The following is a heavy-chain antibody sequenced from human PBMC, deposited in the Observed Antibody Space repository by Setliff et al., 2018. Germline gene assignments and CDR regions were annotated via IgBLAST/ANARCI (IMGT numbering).Heavy chain of an antibody. CDR2: IYTRGIT. J-gene: IGHJ6*03. CDR3: VCTPMSMDV. Sequence: PSETLSLTCSVSGGSISSGSDYWTWIRQPAGKGLEWIGHIYTRGITNYNPSLKSRVTISVDTSKNQFSLKVTSVTAEDTAVLSSVCTPMSMDVWGNGTTVTVSS. D-gene: IGHD2-8*01. CDR1: GGSISSGSDY. V-gene: IGHV4-61*09.